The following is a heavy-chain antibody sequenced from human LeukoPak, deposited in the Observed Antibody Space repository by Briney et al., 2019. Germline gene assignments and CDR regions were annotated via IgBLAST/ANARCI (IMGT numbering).Heavy chain of an antibody. CDR3: ARDWYHAIDY. J-gene: IGHJ4*02. CDR2: ITASSTAI. Sequence: PGGSLRLSCAASGFTFNTYTMNWVRQAPGKGLEWVSSITASSTAIYSADSVKGRFTISRDNAKNTLYLQMNSLRAEDTAVYYCARDWYHAIDYWGQGALVTVSS. D-gene: IGHD2-2*01. V-gene: IGHV3-21*01. CDR1: GFTFNTYT.